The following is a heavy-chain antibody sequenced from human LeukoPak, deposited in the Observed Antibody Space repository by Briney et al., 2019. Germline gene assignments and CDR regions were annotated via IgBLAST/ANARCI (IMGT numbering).Heavy chain of an antibody. V-gene: IGHV1-18*01. CDR2: ISAYNGNT. J-gene: IGHJ4*02. Sequence: ASVKVSCKASGYTFTSYGISWVRQAPGQGLEWMGWISAYNGNTNYAQKLQGRVTMTTDTSTSTAYMELWSLRSDDTAVYYCARDREGIAVAGTVFDYWGQGTLVTVSS. D-gene: IGHD6-19*01. CDR3: ARDREGIAVAGTVFDY. CDR1: GYTFTSYG.